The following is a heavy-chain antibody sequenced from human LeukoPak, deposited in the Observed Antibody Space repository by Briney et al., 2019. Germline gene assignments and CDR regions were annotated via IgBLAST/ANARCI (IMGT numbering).Heavy chain of an antibody. Sequence: ETLSLTCAVYGGSFSGHYWTWIRQAPGKGLEWIGESTHTGSTNYNPSLKSRVTISVDTSKNQFSLKLTSVSAADTAVYHCARGRTGAAALDFWGPGTLVTVSS. V-gene: IGHV4-34*01. CDR3: ARGRTGAAALDF. J-gene: IGHJ4*02. CDR2: STHTGST. CDR1: GGSFSGHY. D-gene: IGHD2-2*01.